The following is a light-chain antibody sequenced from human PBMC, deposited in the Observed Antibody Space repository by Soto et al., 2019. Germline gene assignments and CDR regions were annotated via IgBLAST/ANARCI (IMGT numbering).Light chain of an antibody. CDR2: AAS. J-gene: IGKJ1*01. Sequence: DIQMTQSPSSLSASIGDRVTLSCRASQGITIDLAWYQQKPGKAPKRLIYAASSLQSGVPSSFSVSGSGTEFTLTISSLQPEDSATYFCLQHSSYPWTFGHGTKVEI. CDR1: QGITID. V-gene: IGKV1-17*01. CDR3: LQHSSYPWT.